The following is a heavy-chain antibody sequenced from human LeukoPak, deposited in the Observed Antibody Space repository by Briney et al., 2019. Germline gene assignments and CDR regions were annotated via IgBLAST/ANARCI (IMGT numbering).Heavy chain of an antibody. J-gene: IGHJ6*03. CDR1: GYTFTGYN. D-gene: IGHD3-9*01. CDR3: ARGARDVLRYFDWPSPYMDV. Sequence: ASVKLSCKASGYTFTGYNMLWGRQAPRQRLEWMGWINPNSGGTNYAQKFHGRVTMNRDTSISTAYMELSRLRSDDTAVYYCARGARDVLRYFDWPSPYMDVWGKGTTVTISS. V-gene: IGHV1-2*02. CDR2: INPNSGGT.